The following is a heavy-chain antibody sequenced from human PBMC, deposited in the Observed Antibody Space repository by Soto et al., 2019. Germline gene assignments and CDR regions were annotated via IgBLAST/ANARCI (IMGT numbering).Heavy chain of an antibody. D-gene: IGHD5-12*01. Sequence: EVQLVESGGGLVQPGGSLRLSCAASGFTFSNFWIHWVRQVPGKGLVWVSRIKGDGTKTDYADSVKGRFTISRDNVKNTLFLQMNSLRADDTAVYYCARGLSGYYGFDSWGQGTLVTVSS. CDR1: GFTFSNFW. V-gene: IGHV3-74*01. CDR3: ARGLSGYYGFDS. J-gene: IGHJ4*02. CDR2: IKGDGTKT.